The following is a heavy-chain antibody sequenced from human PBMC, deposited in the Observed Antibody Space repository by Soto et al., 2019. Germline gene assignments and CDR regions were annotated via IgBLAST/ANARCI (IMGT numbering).Heavy chain of an antibody. D-gene: IGHD2-2*01. J-gene: IGHJ4*02. CDR2: ISGSGGST. Sequence: PGGSLRLSCAASGFTFSSYAMSWVRQAPGKGLEWVSAISGSGGSTYYADSVKGRFTISRDNSKNTLYLQMNSLRAEDTAVYYCANSNVRPAAILPYFDYWGQGTLVTVSS. CDR1: GFTFSSYA. V-gene: IGHV3-23*01. CDR3: ANSNVRPAAILPYFDY.